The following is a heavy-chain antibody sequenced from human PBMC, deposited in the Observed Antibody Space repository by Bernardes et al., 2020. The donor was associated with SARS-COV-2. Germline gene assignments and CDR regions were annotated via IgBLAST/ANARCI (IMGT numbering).Heavy chain of an antibody. D-gene: IGHD3-3*01. V-gene: IGHV4-59*01. CDR2: IYYSGST. Sequence: ETLSLTCTVSGFSISSYYWSWICQPPGKGLEWIGYIYYSGSTNYNPSLKSRFTISVDTSKNQFSLQLSSVTAADTAVYYCGMTSHTKSYDCWSGYSYDYYGMDVWG. CDR1: GFSISSYY. CDR3: GMTSHTKSYDCWSGYSYDYYGMDV. J-gene: IGHJ6*02.